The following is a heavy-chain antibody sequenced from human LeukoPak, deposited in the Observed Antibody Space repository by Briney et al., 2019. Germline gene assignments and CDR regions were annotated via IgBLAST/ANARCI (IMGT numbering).Heavy chain of an antibody. Sequence: SVKVSCKASGGTFSSYAINWVRQAPGQGLEWLGRIIPIFATTNYAQKFQARVTITTDESTNIAYMELSSLRSEDTAMYYCARESRYCIGDSCYPNAFDVWGQGTMVTISS. D-gene: IGHD2-15*01. J-gene: IGHJ3*01. CDR2: IIPIFATT. CDR1: GGTFSSYA. V-gene: IGHV1-69*05. CDR3: ARESRYCIGDSCYPNAFDV.